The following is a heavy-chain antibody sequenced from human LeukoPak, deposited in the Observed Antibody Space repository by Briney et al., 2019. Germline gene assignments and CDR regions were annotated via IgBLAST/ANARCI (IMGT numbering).Heavy chain of an antibody. Sequence: PGGSLRLSCTASGFTFGDYAMSWFRQAPGKGLEWVGFIRSKAYGGTTEYAASVKGRFTISRDDSKSIAYLQMNSLKTEDTAVYYCTRGIEWDTRSAFDIWGQGTMVTVSS. CDR1: GFTFGDYA. V-gene: IGHV3-49*03. CDR3: TRGIEWDTRSAFDI. CDR2: IRSKAYGGTT. J-gene: IGHJ3*02. D-gene: IGHD1-26*01.